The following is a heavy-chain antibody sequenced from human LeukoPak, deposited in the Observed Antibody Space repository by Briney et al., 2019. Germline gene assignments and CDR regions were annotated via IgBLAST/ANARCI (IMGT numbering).Heavy chain of an antibody. D-gene: IGHD1-14*01. CDR3: ARGRNLRVYFDI. J-gene: IGHJ3*02. Sequence: SETLSLTCTVSGDSINNGSYYWTWIRQPAGKSLEWIGRVYSRGSPNYNSSLKSRVSISIDKSRNQVSLKMNSMTAADTAVYYCARGRNLRVYFDIWGQGTIVTVSS. V-gene: IGHV4-61*02. CDR2: VYSRGSP. CDR1: GDSINNGSYY.